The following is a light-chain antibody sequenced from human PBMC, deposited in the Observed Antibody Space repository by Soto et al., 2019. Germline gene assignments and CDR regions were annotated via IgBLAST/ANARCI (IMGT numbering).Light chain of an antibody. CDR2: GAS. Sequence: EVVLTQSPGTLSLPPGERATLSCRASQSVRSSYLAWYQQKPGQAPRLLIYGASSRATGIPDRFSGSGSETDLTLTISRLEPEDSAVYFCQQYGGAPPKLTFGGGTKVEIK. CDR1: QSVRSSY. J-gene: IGKJ4*01. V-gene: IGKV3-20*01. CDR3: QQYGGAPPKLT.